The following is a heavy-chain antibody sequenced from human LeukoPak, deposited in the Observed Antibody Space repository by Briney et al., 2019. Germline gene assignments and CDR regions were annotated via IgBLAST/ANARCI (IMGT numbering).Heavy chain of an antibody. CDR1: GGSISSSSYY. Sequence: PSETLSLTCTVSGGSISSSSYYWGWIRQPPGKGLEWIGSIYYSGSTYYNPSLKSRVTISVDTSKNQFSLKLSSVTAADTAVYYCARRRLVNSSSWGPIDYWGQGTLVTVSS. CDR2: IYYSGST. J-gene: IGHJ4*02. D-gene: IGHD6-13*01. V-gene: IGHV4-39*01. CDR3: ARRRLVNSSSWGPIDY.